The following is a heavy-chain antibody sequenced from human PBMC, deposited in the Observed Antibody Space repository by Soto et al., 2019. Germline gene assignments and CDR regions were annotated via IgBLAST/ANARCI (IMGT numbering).Heavy chain of an antibody. Sequence: SVNVCCKSSGGSFSNFCISWVRQAPGQGLEWMGGIVPVFGRPNYAQRFRGRLTITADESTSTGYMELISLRSDDTAVYYCAREGSGYNFWGQGTQVTVS. CDR3: AREGSGYNF. V-gene: IGHV1-69*13. CDR2: IVPVFGRP. J-gene: IGHJ4*02. CDR1: GGSFSNFC. D-gene: IGHD5-12*01.